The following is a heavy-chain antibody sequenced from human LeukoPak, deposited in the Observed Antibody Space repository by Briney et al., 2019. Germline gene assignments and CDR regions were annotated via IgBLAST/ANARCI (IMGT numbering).Heavy chain of an antibody. V-gene: IGHV3-21*06. CDR3: ATRVTADSYDASDI. CDR2: ISSTSNHK. D-gene: IGHD6-13*01. CDR1: GFIFRSFS. Sequence: GGSLRLSCAASGFIFRSFSMSWVRQAPGKGLEWVASISSTSNHKYHADSVKGRFTISRDNDKNSLYLQMNSLRAEDTALYYCATRVTADSYDASDIWGQGTMVTVSS. J-gene: IGHJ3*02.